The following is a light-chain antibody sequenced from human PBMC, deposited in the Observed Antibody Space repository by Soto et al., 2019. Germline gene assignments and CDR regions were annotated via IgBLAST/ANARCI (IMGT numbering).Light chain of an antibody. CDR3: QQSYSTPLT. Sequence: IQMTQSPSSLSASVVDRVTITCRASQGIANYLAWDQHKPGKVPNLLIYAASTLQSGVPSRFSGGGCGTDVTLTISRRQREGVATYNFQQSYSTPLTLGGGTNEDIK. CDR2: AAS. CDR1: QGIANY. J-gene: IGKJ4*01. V-gene: IGKV1-27*01.